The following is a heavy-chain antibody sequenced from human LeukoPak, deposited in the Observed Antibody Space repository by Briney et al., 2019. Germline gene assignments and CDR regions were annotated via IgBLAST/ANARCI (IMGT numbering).Heavy chain of an antibody. CDR2: IKQEGSEK. CDR3: ARSLSNRLLSQYNWFDL. V-gene: IGHV3-7*01. D-gene: IGHD1-14*01. J-gene: IGHJ5*02. CDR1: GFTFSPYW. Sequence: GGSLRLSCAASGFTFSPYWMSWVRQAPGKWLEWVANIKQEGSEKYYVDSVKGRFTISRDNAKNSLYLQMDSLRAEDTAIYYCARSLSNRLLSQYNWFDLRGQGTLGTVSS.